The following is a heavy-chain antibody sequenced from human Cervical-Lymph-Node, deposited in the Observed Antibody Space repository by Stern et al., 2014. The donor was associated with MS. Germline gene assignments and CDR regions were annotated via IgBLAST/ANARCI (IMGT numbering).Heavy chain of an antibody. CDR1: GYTFTNYW. CDR3: VRHGRGADISLPPTSSH. V-gene: IGHV5-51*01. CDR2: IFPGDSDT. J-gene: IGHJ4*02. Sequence: EVQLVQSGAVVKKPGESLKISCKGSGYTFTNYWIGWVRQMPGKGLEWMGIIFPGDSDTRFSPSFQGQVTISADQSITTAYLQWTSLKASDSAMYYCVRHGRGADISLPPTSSHWGQGTLVTVSS. D-gene: IGHD2-15*01.